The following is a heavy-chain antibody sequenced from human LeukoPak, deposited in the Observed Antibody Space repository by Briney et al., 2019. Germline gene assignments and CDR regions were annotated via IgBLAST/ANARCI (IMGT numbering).Heavy chain of an antibody. CDR3: ARDLLYSQFDY. CDR1: GGTFSSYA. Sequence: SVKVSCKASGGTFSSYAISWVRQAPGQGLEWMGGIIPIFGTANYAQKLQGRVTMTTDTSTSTAYMELRSLRSDDTAVYYCARDLLYSQFDYWGQGTLVTVSS. V-gene: IGHV1-69*05. CDR2: IIPIFGTA. J-gene: IGHJ4*02. D-gene: IGHD6-13*01.